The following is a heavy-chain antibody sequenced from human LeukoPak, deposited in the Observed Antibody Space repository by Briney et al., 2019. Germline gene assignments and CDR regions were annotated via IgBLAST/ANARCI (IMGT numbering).Heavy chain of an antibody. CDR2: IYYSGST. V-gene: IGHV4-59*01. D-gene: IGHD4-11*01. CDR1: GGSISSYY. J-gene: IGHJ5*02. CDR3: ARTHFNYAFDP. Sequence: SETLSLTCTVSGGSISSYYWSWIRQPPGKGLERIGYIYYSGSTNYNPSLKSRVTISVDTSKNQFSLKLSSVTAADTAVYYCARTHFNYAFDPWGQGALVTVSS.